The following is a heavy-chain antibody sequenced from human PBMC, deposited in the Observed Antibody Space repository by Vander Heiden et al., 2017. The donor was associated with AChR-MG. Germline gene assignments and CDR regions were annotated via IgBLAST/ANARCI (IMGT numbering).Heavy chain of an antibody. V-gene: IGHV3-30*18. CDR2: ISYDGSNK. D-gene: IGHD2-2*01. J-gene: IGHJ4*02. CDR3: AKDLRYCSSTSCYPDFDY. Sequence: QVQLVESVGGVVQPGRSLRLSCAASGFTFTSYAMHWVRQAPGKGLEWVAVISYDGSNKYYADSVKGRFTISRDNSKNTLYLQMNSLRAEDTAVYYCAKDLRYCSSTSCYPDFDYWGQGTLVTVSS. CDR1: GFTFTSYA.